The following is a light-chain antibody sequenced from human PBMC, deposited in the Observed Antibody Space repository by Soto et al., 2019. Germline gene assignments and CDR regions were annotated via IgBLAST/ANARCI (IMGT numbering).Light chain of an antibody. CDR2: DAS. J-gene: IGKJ5*01. CDR1: QSFSSY. Sequence: EIVLTQSPGTLSLSPGERATLSCRASQSFSSYLAWYQQKPGQAPRLLIYDASKRATGIPARFSGRGAGTAFTLTISRLEPEDFAVYYCQQRSNWPPVITFGQAKRLEIK. V-gene: IGKV3-11*01. CDR3: QQRSNWPPVIT.